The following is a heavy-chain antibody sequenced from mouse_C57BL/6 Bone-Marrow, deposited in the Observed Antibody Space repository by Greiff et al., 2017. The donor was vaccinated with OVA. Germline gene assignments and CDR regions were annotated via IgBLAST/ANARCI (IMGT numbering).Heavy chain of an antibody. Sequence: QVQLQQPGAELVKPGASVKMSCKASGYTFTSYWITWVKQRPGQGLAWIGDIYPGSGSTNYNEKFKSKATLTVDTSSSPAYMQLSSLTSEDSAVYYCARGGDYDGYWGQGTTLTVSS. CDR2: IYPGSGST. CDR1: GYTFTSYW. V-gene: IGHV1-55*01. J-gene: IGHJ2*01. CDR3: ARGGDYDGY. D-gene: IGHD2-4*01.